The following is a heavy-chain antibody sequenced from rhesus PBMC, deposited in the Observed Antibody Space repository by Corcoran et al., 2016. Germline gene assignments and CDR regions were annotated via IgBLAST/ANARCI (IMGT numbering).Heavy chain of an antibody. CDR2: INCNSGYT. CDR1: GAPISRSW. V-gene: IGHV4-80*01. D-gene: IGHD3S6*01. J-gene: IGHJ4*01. Sequence: QVQLQESGPGLMKPSETLSLTCAVPGAPISRSWWSWFRQPPGRGLEWIGQINCNSGYTDYNPSLGGRVTLSKDASKSRFSLELNSLTAADTALYWCVKHPTATATFDYWGQGIQVTVSS. CDR3: VKHPTATATFDY.